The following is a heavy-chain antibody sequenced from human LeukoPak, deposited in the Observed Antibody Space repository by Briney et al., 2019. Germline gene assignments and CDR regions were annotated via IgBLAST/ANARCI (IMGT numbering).Heavy chain of an antibody. CDR3: ARLKLGAYFDL. CDR2: VYNSGDT. Sequence: PSETLSLTCTVSGGSTSSDYWSWIRQSPGKGLEWVGYVYNSGDTGKNPSLKSRVTILLDTSRNQCSLKLTSVSAADTAVYYCARLKLGAYFDLWGRGTLVTVSS. CDR1: GGSTSSDY. J-gene: IGHJ2*01. V-gene: IGHV4-59*08. D-gene: IGHD3-16*01.